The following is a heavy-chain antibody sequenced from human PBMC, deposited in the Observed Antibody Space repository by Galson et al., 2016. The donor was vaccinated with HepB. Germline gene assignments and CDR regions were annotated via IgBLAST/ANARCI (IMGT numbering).Heavy chain of an antibody. D-gene: IGHD1-1*01. CDR3: ARGDYRVTTSGTYFDH. V-gene: IGHV3-11*04. CDR1: GFTFSDYY. CDR2: ISSSGSTV. J-gene: IGHJ4*02. Sequence: SLRLSCAASGFTFSDYYMNWIRQAPGKGLEWISYISSSGSTVYYADSVKGRFTISRDNAKNSLSLRMNSLRAEDTAVYYCARGDYRVTTSGTYFDHWGQGTLVTVSS.